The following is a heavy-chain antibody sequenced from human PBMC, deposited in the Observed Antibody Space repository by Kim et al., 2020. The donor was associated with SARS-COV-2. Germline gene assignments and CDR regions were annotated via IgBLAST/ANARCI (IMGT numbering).Heavy chain of an antibody. V-gene: IGHV3-33*01. Sequence: GGSLRLSCAASGFTFSSYGMHWVRQAPGKGLEWVAVIWYDGSNKYYADSVKGRFTISRDNSKNTLYLQMNSLRAEDTAVYYCARNLGYCSGGSCYAHYYGMDVWGQGTTVTVSS. J-gene: IGHJ6*02. CDR3: ARNLGYCSGGSCYAHYYGMDV. CDR1: GFTFSSYG. CDR2: IWYDGSNK. D-gene: IGHD2-15*01.